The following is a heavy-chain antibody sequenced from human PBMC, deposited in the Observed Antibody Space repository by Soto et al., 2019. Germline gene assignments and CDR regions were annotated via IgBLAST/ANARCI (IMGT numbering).Heavy chain of an antibody. V-gene: IGHV4-30-2*01. CDR1: GGSISSGGDS. Sequence: SETQSLTCAVSGGSISSGGDSWSWIRQPPGKGLEWIGYIYHSGSTYYNPSLKSRVTISVDRSKNQFSLKLSSVTAADTAVYYCARVEYYYDSSGYYPDGVGFDPWGQGTLVTVSS. CDR2: IYHSGST. J-gene: IGHJ5*02. D-gene: IGHD3-22*01. CDR3: ARVEYYYDSSGYYPDGVGFDP.